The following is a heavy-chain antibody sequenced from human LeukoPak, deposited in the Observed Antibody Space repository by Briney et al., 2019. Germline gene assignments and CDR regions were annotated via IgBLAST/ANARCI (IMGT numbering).Heavy chain of an antibody. J-gene: IGHJ4*02. CDR3: AKSCYYDILTGPAVGY. CDR2: ISGSGGST. V-gene: IGHV3-23*01. D-gene: IGHD3-9*01. CDR1: GFTFDDYT. Sequence: GGSLRLSCAASGFTFDDYTMHWVRQAPGKGLEWVSAISGSGGSTYYADSVKGRFTISRDNSKNTLYLQMNSLRAEDTAVYYCAKSCYYDILTGPAVGYWGQGTLVTVSS.